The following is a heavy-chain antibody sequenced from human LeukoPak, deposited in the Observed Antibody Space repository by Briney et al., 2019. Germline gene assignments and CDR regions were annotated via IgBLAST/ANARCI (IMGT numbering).Heavy chain of an antibody. V-gene: IGHV4-59*01. CDR1: GGSITTYF. CDR3: ARTHLSEHDHYYYGVDV. D-gene: IGHD3-3*01. CDR2: IYYSGST. J-gene: IGHJ6*02. Sequence: ETLSLTCTVSGGSITTYFWSWIRQPPGKGLEWIGYIYYSGSTNYNPSLKSRVTISVDTSKNQFSLKLSSVTAADTAVYYCARTHLSEHDHYYYGVDVWGQGTTVTVSS.